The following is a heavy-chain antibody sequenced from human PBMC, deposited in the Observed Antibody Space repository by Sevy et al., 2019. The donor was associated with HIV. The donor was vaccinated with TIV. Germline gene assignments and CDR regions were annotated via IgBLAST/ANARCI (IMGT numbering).Heavy chain of an antibody. J-gene: IGHJ6*02. D-gene: IGHD3-22*01. CDR1: GFSFTNYA. V-gene: IGHV3-23*01. CDR2: ITSDGYST. CDR3: AKEKHYDSSYAMDV. Sequence: GGSLRLSCAASGFSFTNYAISWVRQAPGKGLEWVSVITSDGYSTYYADSVTGRFTISRDNSKNTVFLQMNSLRAEDTAVYYCAKEKHYDSSYAMDVWGQGTTVTVSS.